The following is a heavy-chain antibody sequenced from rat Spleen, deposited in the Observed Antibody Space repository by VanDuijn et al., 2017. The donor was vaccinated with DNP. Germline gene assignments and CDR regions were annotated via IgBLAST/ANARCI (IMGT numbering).Heavy chain of an antibody. V-gene: IGHV5-31*01. J-gene: IGHJ1*01. CDR1: GFTFNNYW. CDR2: ITNTGGSS. Sequence: EVQLVESGGGLVQPGRSLTLSCVASGFTFNNYWMTWIRQAPGKGLEWVASITNTGGSSYYPDSVKGRFTISIYNAKSTLYLQMNSLRSEDTATYYCTRMYTTDYYWYFDFWGPGTMVTVSS. D-gene: IGHD1-6*01. CDR3: TRMYTTDYYWYFDF.